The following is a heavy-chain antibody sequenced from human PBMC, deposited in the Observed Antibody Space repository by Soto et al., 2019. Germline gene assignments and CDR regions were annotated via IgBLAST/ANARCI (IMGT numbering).Heavy chain of an antibody. J-gene: IGHJ4*02. CDR2: VSGDTGNT. Sequence: GVSLILSCAGSGFTFRSYAMTWVRQAPGKGLEWVSTVSGDTGNTHYADSVKGRFTISRDNSKNTLYLQMSGLRDEDTAVYYCEKHRYSTTPGAFEFWGQGTLVTVSS. D-gene: IGHD1-26*01. V-gene: IGHV3-23*01. CDR1: GFTFRSYA. CDR3: EKHRYSTTPGAFEF.